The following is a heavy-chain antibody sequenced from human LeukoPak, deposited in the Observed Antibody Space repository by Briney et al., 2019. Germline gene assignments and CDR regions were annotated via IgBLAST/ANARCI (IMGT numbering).Heavy chain of an antibody. CDR1: GFTFSSYG. Sequence: GGSLRLSCAASGFTFSSYGMHWVRQAPGKGLEWVAVISYDGSNKYYADSVKGRFTISRDNSKNTLYLQMNSLRAEDTAVYYCAKDLSAWIQLWLDYWGQGTLVTVSS. CDR2: ISYDGSNK. J-gene: IGHJ4*02. CDR3: AKDLSAWIQLWLDY. V-gene: IGHV3-30*18. D-gene: IGHD5-18*01.